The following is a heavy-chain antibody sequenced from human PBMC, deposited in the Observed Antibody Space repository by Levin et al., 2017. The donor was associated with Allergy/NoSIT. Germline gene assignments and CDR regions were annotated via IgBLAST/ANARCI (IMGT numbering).Heavy chain of an antibody. Sequence: PGGSLRLSCEASGFTFSRYAMGWVRQAPGKGLEWVSAITSSGGSTYYADSVRGRFTISRDNSKNTLYLQMNSLRAEDTAVYFCAKDPSGSYDGQSDYWGQGTLVTVSS. CDR3: AKDPSGSYDGQSDY. CDR2: ITSSGGST. D-gene: IGHD1-26*01. J-gene: IGHJ4*02. CDR1: GFTFSRYA. V-gene: IGHV3-23*01.